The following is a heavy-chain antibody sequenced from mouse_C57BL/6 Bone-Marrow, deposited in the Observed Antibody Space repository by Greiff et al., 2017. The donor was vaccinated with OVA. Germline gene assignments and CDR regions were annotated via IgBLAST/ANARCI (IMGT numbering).Heavy chain of an antibody. V-gene: IGHV7-3*01. CDR1: GFTFTDYY. CDR2: IRNKANGYTT. Sequence: EVKLVESGGGLVQPGGSLSLSCAASGFTFTDYYMSWVRQPPGKALEWLGFIRNKANGYTTEYSASVKGRFTISRDNSQSILYLQMNALRAEDSATYYCASLYYYGSSSCAMDYWGQGTSVTVSS. D-gene: IGHD1-1*01. CDR3: ASLYYYGSSSCAMDY. J-gene: IGHJ4*01.